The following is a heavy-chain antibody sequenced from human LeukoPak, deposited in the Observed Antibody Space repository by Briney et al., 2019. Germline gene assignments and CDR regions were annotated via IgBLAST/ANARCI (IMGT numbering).Heavy chain of an antibody. Sequence: MSGGSLRLSCAASGFTFSSYSMNWVRQAPGKGLEWVSSISTSGSYMYYADSMKGRFTISRDNAKNSLYLQINSLRAEDTAVYYCARGGVYDSSGYSDYWGQGTLVTVSS. D-gene: IGHD3-22*01. CDR3: ARGGVYDSSGYSDY. CDR1: GFTFSSYS. V-gene: IGHV3-21*01. J-gene: IGHJ4*02. CDR2: ISTSGSYM.